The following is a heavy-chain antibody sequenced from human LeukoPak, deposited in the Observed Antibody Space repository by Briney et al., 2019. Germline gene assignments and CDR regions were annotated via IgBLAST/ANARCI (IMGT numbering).Heavy chain of an antibody. Sequence: PGGSLRLSYAASGFTFSDYYMSWIRQAPGKGLEWVSYISSSGSTIYYAVSVKGRFTISRDNAKNSLYLQMNSLRAEDTAVYYCARDPVVGATTYYYMDVWGKGTTVTVSS. J-gene: IGHJ6*03. CDR2: ISSSGSTI. CDR1: GFTFSDYY. V-gene: IGHV3-11*01. CDR3: ARDPVVGATTYYYMDV. D-gene: IGHD1-26*01.